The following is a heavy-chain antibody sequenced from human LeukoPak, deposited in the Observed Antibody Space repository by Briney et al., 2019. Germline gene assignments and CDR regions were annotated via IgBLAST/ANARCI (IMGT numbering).Heavy chain of an antibody. D-gene: IGHD6-13*01. CDR1: GGSISSGSYY. CDR2: ISGSGCIT. J-gene: IGHJ4*02. CDR3: AKDASSWQPFDY. V-gene: IGHV3-23*01. Sequence: PSETLSLTCTVSGGSISSGSYYWGWVRQAPGKGLEWVSAISGSGCITYYADSVKGRFTSSRDNSKNELYLQRNSLRAEDTAVYYCAKDASSWQPFDYWGQGTLVTVSS.